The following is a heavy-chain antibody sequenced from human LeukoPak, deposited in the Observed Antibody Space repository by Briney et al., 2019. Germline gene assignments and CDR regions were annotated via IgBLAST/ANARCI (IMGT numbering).Heavy chain of an antibody. D-gene: IGHD3-10*01. CDR1: GFTFDDYA. Sequence: PGGSLRLSCAASGFTFDDYAMHCVRQAPGKGLEWVSGISWNSGSIGYADSVKGRFTISRDNAKNSLYLQMNSLRAGDTAVYYCARGSYGSGSFPDYWGQGTLVTVSS. CDR3: ARGSYGSGSFPDY. J-gene: IGHJ4*02. CDR2: ISWNSGSI. V-gene: IGHV3-9*01.